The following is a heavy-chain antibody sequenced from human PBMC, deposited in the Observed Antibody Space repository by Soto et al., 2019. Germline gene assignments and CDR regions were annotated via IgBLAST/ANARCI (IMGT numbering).Heavy chain of an antibody. CDR1: GYTFTSYG. Sequence: QVQLVQSGAEMKKPGASVKVSCKASGYTFTSYGINWVRQAPGQGLEWMGWISAYNGNTNYAQKFQGRVTMTTDTSTGTAYMELRSLKSDDTAVYYCARDFVPAYRGYAAYWGRGNLVTVSS. CDR3: ARDFVPAYRGYAAY. CDR2: ISAYNGNT. D-gene: IGHD5-12*01. J-gene: IGHJ4*02. V-gene: IGHV1-18*01.